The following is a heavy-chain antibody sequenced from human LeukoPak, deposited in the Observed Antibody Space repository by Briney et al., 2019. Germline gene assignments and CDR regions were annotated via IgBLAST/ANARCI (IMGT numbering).Heavy chain of an antibody. J-gene: IGHJ4*02. D-gene: IGHD1-7*01. CDR1: GVTLSTYA. CDR3: VGWGISGITNH. V-gene: IGHV3-7*01. CDR2: TKQDGSEK. Sequence: GGSLRLSCAASGVTLSTYAMSWVRQAPGKGLEWVAQTKQDGSEKYYVDSVKGRFTTSRDKNSLFLQMNSVRAEDTAVYYCVGWGISGITNHWGQGTLVTVSS.